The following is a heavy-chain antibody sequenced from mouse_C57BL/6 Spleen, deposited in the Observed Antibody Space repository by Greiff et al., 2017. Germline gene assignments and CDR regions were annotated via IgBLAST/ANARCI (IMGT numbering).Heavy chain of an antibody. V-gene: IGHV6-6*01. CDR2: IRNKANNHAT. CDR3: TRDYYGRNWYFDV. D-gene: IGHD1-1*01. Sequence: EVMLVESGGGLVQPGGSMKLSCAASGFTFSDAWMDWVRQSPEKGLEWVAEIRNKANNHATYYAESVKGRFTISRDDSKSSVYLQMNSLRAEDTGIYYCTRDYYGRNWYFDVWGTGTTVTVSS. J-gene: IGHJ1*03. CDR1: GFTFSDAW.